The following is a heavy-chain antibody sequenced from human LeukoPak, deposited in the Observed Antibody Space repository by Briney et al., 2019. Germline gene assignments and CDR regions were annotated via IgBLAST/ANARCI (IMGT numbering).Heavy chain of an antibody. D-gene: IGHD3-3*01. CDR3: ARRGRHDFWSGFHYYYYYYMDV. CDR2: IKQDGSEK. Sequence: PGVSLRLSCEASGFTFSNYWMSWVRQPPGKGLKWVANIKQDGSEKYYVDSVKGRFTISRDNAKNSLYLQMNSLRSEDTAVYYCARRGRHDFWSGFHYYYYYYMDVWGKGTTVTVSS. V-gene: IGHV3-7*01. CDR1: GFTFSNYW. J-gene: IGHJ6*03.